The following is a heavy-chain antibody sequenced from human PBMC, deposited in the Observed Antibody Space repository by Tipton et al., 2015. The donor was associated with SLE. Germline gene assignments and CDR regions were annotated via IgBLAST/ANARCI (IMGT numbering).Heavy chain of an antibody. CDR3: ARGVFSSSGSFDL. J-gene: IGHJ4*02. D-gene: IGHD3-10*01. V-gene: IGHV4-59*01. CDR1: GVSINTFY. CDR2: YYHSERV. Sequence: TLSLTCTVSGVSINTFYWSWIRQAPGKGLEWIGSYYHSERVDYSPSLRSRVTISVDTSKNQFSLNLRSLTAADTAVYYCARGVFSSSGSFDLWGQGAPVTVSS.